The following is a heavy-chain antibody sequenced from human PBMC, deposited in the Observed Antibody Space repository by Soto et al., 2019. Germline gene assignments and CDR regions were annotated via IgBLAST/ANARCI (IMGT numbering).Heavy chain of an antibody. CDR2: MNPNSGNT. CDR3: ARGIVATMRSSVRSFWFDP. J-gene: IGHJ5*02. Sequence: QVQLVQSGAEVKKPGASVKVSCKASGYTFTSYDINWVRQATGQGLEWMGWMNPNSGNTGYAQKFQGRVTMTRNTSISTAYMELSSLRSEDTAVYYCARGIVATMRSSVRSFWFDPWGQGTLVTVSS. D-gene: IGHD5-12*01. V-gene: IGHV1-8*01. CDR1: GYTFTSYD.